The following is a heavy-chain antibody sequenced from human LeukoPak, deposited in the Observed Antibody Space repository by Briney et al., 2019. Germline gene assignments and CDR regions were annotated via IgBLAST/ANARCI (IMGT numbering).Heavy chain of an antibody. D-gene: IGHD4-17*01. Sequence: GGSLRLSCAASGFTFSSYWMHWVRQAPGKGLVWVSRINSDGSSTSYADSVKGRFTISRDNSKNTLYLQMNSLRAEDTAVYYCAKPYGDYETIGYWGQGTLVTVSS. CDR1: GFTFSSYW. CDR2: INSDGSST. J-gene: IGHJ4*02. CDR3: AKPYGDYETIGY. V-gene: IGHV3-74*01.